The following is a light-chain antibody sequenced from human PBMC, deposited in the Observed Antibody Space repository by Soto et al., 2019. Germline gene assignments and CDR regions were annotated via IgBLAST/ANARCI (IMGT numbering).Light chain of an antibody. CDR1: SSNIGSNY. V-gene: IGLV1-47*01. CDR2: RNN. CDR3: AAWDDSLKG. Sequence: QSVLTQPPSASGTPGQRVTISCSGSSSNIGSNYVYWYQQLPGTAPKLLIYRNNQRPSGVPDRFSGSKSGTSASLAISGLRSEDEADYYCAAWDDSLKGFGTGTKVTVL. J-gene: IGLJ1*01.